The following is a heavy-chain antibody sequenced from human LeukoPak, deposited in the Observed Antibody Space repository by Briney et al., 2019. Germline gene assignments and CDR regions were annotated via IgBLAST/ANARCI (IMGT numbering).Heavy chain of an antibody. CDR1: GFTFSIYS. CDR2: ISSTSRHI. V-gene: IGHV3-21*01. D-gene: IGHD4-23*01. Sequence: GGSLRLSGVASGFTFSIYSMNWVRQAPGKGLEWVSSISSTSRHIHYVDSVQGRFTISRDNTKNSLYLQMNSLRAEDTAVYYCARDVYGGNSADYFDNWGQGTLVTVSS. J-gene: IGHJ4*02. CDR3: ARDVYGGNSADYFDN.